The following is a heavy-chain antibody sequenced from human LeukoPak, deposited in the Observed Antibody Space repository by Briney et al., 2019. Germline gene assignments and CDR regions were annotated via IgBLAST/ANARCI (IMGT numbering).Heavy chain of an antibody. CDR1: GFTFSSYG. V-gene: IGHV3-30*18. D-gene: IGHD2-15*01. J-gene: IGHJ4*02. CDR2: ISYDGSNK. Sequence: GRSLRLSCAASGFTFSSYGMHWVRQAPGKGLEWVAVISYDGSNKYYADSVKGRFTISRDNSKNTLYLQINSLRAEDTAVYYCAKLGYCSGGSCSPFDYWGQGTLVTVSS. CDR3: AKLGYCSGGSCSPFDY.